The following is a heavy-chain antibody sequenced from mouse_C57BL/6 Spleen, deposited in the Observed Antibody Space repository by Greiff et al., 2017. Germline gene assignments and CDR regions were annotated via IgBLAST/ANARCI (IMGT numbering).Heavy chain of an antibody. CDR3: TAHYYGSRGYFDV. D-gene: IGHD1-1*01. J-gene: IGHJ1*03. CDR2: IRLKSDNYAT. CDR1: GFTFSNYW. V-gene: IGHV6-3*01. Sequence: EVKLMESGGGLVQPGGSMKLSCVASGFTFSNYWMNWVRQSPEKGLEWVAQIRLKSDNYATHYAESVKGRFTISRDDSKSSVYLQMNNLRAEDTGIYYCTAHYYGSRGYFDVWGTGTTVTVSS.